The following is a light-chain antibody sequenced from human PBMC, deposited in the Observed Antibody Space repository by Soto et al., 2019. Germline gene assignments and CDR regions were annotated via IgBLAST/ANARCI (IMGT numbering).Light chain of an antibody. CDR2: NNN. Sequence: QSVLTQPPSACGTPGQRVTISCSGSSSNIGSHTINWYQQLPGTAPKLLIYNNNQRPSGVPDRFSGSKSGTSASLAISGLQSEDEADYYCAAWDDILNGSYVFGTGTRVTVL. J-gene: IGLJ1*01. V-gene: IGLV1-44*01. CDR3: AAWDDILNGSYV. CDR1: SSNIGSHT.